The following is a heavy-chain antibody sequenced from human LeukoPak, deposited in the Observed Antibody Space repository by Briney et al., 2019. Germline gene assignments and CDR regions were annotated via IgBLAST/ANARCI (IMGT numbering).Heavy chain of an antibody. V-gene: IGHV3-30*18. CDR3: AKVGGLTVGATLDY. CDR2: ISYDGSNK. J-gene: IGHJ4*02. D-gene: IGHD1-26*01. Sequence: GRSLRLSCAASGFTFSSYGMHWVRQAPGKGLEWVAVISYDGSNKYYADSVKGRFTISRDNSKNTLYLQMNSLRAEDTAVYYCAKVGGLTVGATLDYWGQGTLVTVSS. CDR1: GFTFSSYG.